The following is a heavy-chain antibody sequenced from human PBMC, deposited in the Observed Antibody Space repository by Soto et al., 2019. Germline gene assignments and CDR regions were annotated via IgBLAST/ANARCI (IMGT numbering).Heavy chain of an antibody. J-gene: IGHJ3*02. V-gene: IGHV1-69*01. CDR3: ATDLILGYCSGGSCYSSDDAFDI. CDR2: IIPIFGTA. D-gene: IGHD2-15*01. Sequence: QVQLVQSGAEVKKPGSSVKVSCKASGGTFSSYAISWVRQAPGQGLEWMGGIIPIFGTANYAQKFQGRVTITADEFTSTAYMELSCLRSEDTAVYYCATDLILGYCSGGSCYSSDDAFDIWGQGTMVTVSS. CDR1: GGTFSSYA.